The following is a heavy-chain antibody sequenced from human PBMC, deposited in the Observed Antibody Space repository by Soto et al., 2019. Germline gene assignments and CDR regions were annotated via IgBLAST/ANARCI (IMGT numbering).Heavy chain of an antibody. D-gene: IGHD2-15*01. Sequence: PGGSLRLSCAASGFTFSSYAMHWVRQAPGKGLEWVAVISYDGSNKYYADSVKGRFTISRDNSKNTLYLQMNSLRAEDTAVYYCAREGLGYCSGGSCYYYYYGMDVWGQGTTVTVSS. CDR1: GFTFSSYA. CDR2: ISYDGSNK. J-gene: IGHJ6*02. CDR3: AREGLGYCSGGSCYYYYYGMDV. V-gene: IGHV3-30-3*01.